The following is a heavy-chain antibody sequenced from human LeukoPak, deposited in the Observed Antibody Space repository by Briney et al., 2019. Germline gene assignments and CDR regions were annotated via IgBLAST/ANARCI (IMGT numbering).Heavy chain of an antibody. CDR1: GGAIRSYY. V-gene: IGHV4-59*08. CDR2: IYYTGST. CDR3: ARQGTRGFY. J-gene: IGHJ4*02. D-gene: IGHD1-1*01. Sequence: SSETLSLTCTVSGGAIRSYYWSWIRQPPGKGLEWIGCIYYTGSTNYNDSLKSRVTISVDTSKNQFSLKLSSVTAADTAVYYCARQGTRGFYWGQGTLVTVSS.